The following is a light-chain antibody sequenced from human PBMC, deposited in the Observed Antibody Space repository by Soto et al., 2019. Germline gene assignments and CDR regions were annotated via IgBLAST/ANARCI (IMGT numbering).Light chain of an antibody. Sequence: QSVLTQPPSASGTPGQRVTISCSGSSSNIESNTVYWYQQLPGMAPRLLIHTNDRRPSGVPDRFSGSKSGTSASLAISGLQSEDGADYYCLAWEDSLNGNLFGTGTKLTVL. J-gene: IGLJ1*01. CDR2: TND. V-gene: IGLV1-44*01. CDR1: SSNIESNT. CDR3: LAWEDSLNGNL.